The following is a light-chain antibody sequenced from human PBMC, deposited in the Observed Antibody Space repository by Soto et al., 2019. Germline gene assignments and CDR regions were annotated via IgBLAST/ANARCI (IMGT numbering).Light chain of an antibody. CDR3: QQYHTWPIT. Sequence: EVVLTQSPATLSVSAGGTVTLSCRASQSVRTNVAWYQQIPGQAPRLLVYGASTRATGVPARFTGSGSGIEFSLTISSLLSEDSAFYYCQQYHTWPITFGGGTKVDIK. CDR2: GAS. CDR1: QSVRTN. V-gene: IGKV3-15*01. J-gene: IGKJ4*01.